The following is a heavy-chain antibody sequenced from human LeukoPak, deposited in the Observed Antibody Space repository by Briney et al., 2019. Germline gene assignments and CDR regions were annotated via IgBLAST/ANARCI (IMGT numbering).Heavy chain of an antibody. Sequence: SVKVSCKASGGTFSSYAISWVRQAPGQGLEWMGGIIPIFGTANYAQKFQGRVTITADESTSTAYMELNSLRSEDTAVYYCARDQQQLNDAFDIWGQGTMVTVSS. J-gene: IGHJ3*02. CDR3: ARDQQQLNDAFDI. CDR2: IIPIFGTA. CDR1: GGTFSSYA. V-gene: IGHV1-69*13. D-gene: IGHD6-13*01.